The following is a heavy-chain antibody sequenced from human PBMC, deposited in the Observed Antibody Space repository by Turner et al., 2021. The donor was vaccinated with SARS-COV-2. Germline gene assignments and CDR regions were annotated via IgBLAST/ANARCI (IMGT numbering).Heavy chain of an antibody. D-gene: IGHD5-18*01. J-gene: IGHJ6*02. CDR1: GYTFTGYY. Sequence: QVQLVQSGAEVKKPGASVKVSCKASGYTFTGYYMHWVRQAPGQGLEWMGWINPISGGTNYAQKFQGTVTMTRDTSISTAYMDLSRLRSDDTAVYFCAREGSTYGSDYYYYYGMDVWGQGTTVTVSS. V-gene: IGHV1-2*02. CDR3: AREGSTYGSDYYYYYGMDV. CDR2: INPISGGT.